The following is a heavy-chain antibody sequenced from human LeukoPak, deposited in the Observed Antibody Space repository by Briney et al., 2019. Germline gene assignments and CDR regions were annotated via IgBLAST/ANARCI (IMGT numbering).Heavy chain of an antibody. J-gene: IGHJ4*02. V-gene: IGHV3-66*01. CDR3: ACYGDYFDC. Sequence: PGGSLRRSCAPSGLTVSSNYMTWFRQAPGKGLEWVSLIYSGGSTYYADSVKGRFTISRDNSKNTLYLQMNSLRAEDTAVYYCACYGDYFDCWGQGTLVSVCS. D-gene: IGHD4-17*01. CDR1: GLTVSSNY. CDR2: IYSGGST.